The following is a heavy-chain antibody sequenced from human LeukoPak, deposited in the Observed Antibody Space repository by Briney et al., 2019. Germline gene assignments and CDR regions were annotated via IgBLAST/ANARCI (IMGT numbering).Heavy chain of an antibody. CDR3: TRVSGLGMNEYCYL. CDR1: GFTLSGAW. D-gene: IGHD2-15*01. CDR2: INDDGSNT. J-gene: IGHJ4*02. Sequence: PGGSLRLSCAVSGFTLSGAWMHWVRQAPGKGLMWVSRINDDGSNTRHADSVKGRFTISRDIAKNTLYLQMNSLRAEDTAVYYCTRVSGLGMNEYCYLWGQGTLVTVSS. V-gene: IGHV3-74*01.